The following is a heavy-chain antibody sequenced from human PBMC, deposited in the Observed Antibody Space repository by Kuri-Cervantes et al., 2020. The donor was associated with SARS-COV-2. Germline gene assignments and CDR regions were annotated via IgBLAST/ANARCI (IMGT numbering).Heavy chain of an antibody. Sequence: SETLSLTCAVYGESFTNHYWSWIRQPPGKGPEWIGEIHHTEGTNYNPSLKSRVTISLDTPKNQLSLTVTSMTAADTAVYYRAPSAFFSTVGPWGQGAPVTVSS. CDR1: GESFTNHY. J-gene: IGHJ5*02. D-gene: IGHD1-26*01. V-gene: IGHV4-34*01. CDR3: APSAFFSTVGP. CDR2: IHHTEGT.